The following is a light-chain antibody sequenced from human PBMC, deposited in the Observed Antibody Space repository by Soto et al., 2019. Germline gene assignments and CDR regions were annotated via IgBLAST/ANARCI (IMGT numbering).Light chain of an antibody. J-gene: IGKJ3*01. V-gene: IGKV1-5*03. CDR1: QSISSW. CDR3: QQYNSYPPT. Sequence: DIQMTQSPSTLSASVGDRVTITCRASQSISSWLAWYQQKPGKAPNLLIYKASTLQGGVPSRFSGSGSGTEFSLTISNLQPDDLATYYCQQYNSYPPTFGPGTKLEIK. CDR2: KAS.